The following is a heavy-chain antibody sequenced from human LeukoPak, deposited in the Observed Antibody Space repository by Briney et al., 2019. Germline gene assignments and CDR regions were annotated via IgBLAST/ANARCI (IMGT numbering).Heavy chain of an antibody. CDR3: ASSTAVTTHYFDF. D-gene: IGHD4-17*01. V-gene: IGHV5-51*01. CDR1: GYSFGSYR. CDR2: IYPGDSDT. Sequence: GESLKISCKGSGYSFGSYRIGWVRQMPGKGLEWMGIIYPGDSDTRYSPSFQGQVTISADKSIKTAYLQWSSLKASDTAMYYCASSTAVTTHYFDFWGQGTLVTVSS. J-gene: IGHJ4*02.